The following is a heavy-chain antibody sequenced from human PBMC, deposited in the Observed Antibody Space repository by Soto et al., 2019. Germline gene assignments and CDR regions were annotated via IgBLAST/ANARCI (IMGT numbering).Heavy chain of an antibody. Sequence: SETLSLTCAVYGGSFSGYYWSWIRQPPGKGLEWIGEINHSGSTNYNPSLKSRVTISVDTSKNQFSLKLSSVTAADTAVYYCARRRALSSFDYWGQGTLVTVSS. D-gene: IGHD1-26*01. J-gene: IGHJ4*02. CDR2: INHSGST. CDR1: GGSFSGYY. CDR3: ARRRALSSFDY. V-gene: IGHV4-34*01.